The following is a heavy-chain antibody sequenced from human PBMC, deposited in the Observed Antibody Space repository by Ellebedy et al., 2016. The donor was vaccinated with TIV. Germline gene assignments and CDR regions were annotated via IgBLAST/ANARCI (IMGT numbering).Heavy chain of an antibody. Sequence: SETLSLTXNFSVASDNTYYWSWIRQSPGGGLEWLGHIHDSGRTNYRPSVKSRVSISLDASEKEFSLTLRSVTAADTAVYYCARASPMYSRAWYYFDSWGQGIPVTVSS. CDR1: VASDNTYY. J-gene: IGHJ4*02. CDR2: IHDSGRT. D-gene: IGHD6-19*01. CDR3: ARASPMYSRAWYYFDS. V-gene: IGHV4-59*02.